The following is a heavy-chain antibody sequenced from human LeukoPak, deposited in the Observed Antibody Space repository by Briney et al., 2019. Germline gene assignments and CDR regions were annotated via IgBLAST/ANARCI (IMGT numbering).Heavy chain of an antibody. Sequence: SVKVSCKASGGTFSSHAISWVRQAPGQGLEWMGRIIPIFGTANYAQKFQGRVTITTDESTSTAYMELSSLRSEDTAVYYCARGFDGDPSYYFDYWGQGTLVTVSS. J-gene: IGHJ4*02. D-gene: IGHD4-17*01. CDR1: GGTFSSHA. V-gene: IGHV1-69*05. CDR2: IIPIFGTA. CDR3: ARGFDGDPSYYFDY.